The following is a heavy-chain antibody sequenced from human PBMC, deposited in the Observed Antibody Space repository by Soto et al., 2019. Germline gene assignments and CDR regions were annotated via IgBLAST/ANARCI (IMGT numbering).Heavy chain of an antibody. CDR2: ITSSSGHI. Sequence: GGSLRLSCEASGFTLTTYTMNWVRQASGKGLEWVSSITSSSGHIYYADSVKGRFTISRDNARNSLYLQMNSLRAEDTAVYYCVRERGLSSFYGMDVWGQGTTVTVSS. D-gene: IGHD3-10*01. CDR1: GFTLTTYT. V-gene: IGHV3-21*01. J-gene: IGHJ6*02. CDR3: VRERGLSSFYGMDV.